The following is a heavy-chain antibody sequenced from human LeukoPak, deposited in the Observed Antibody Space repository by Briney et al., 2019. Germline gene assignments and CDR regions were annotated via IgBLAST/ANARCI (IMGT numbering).Heavy chain of an antibody. CDR2: ISDDGSTK. CDR1: GFTFSFYG. Sequence: PGTSLRLSCAASGFTFSFYGIHWVRQAPGKGLEWVAVISDDGSTKYYSDSVKGRFTVSRDNAKNSLYLQMNSLRAEDTAVYYCAREGIAAAGLWGQGTMVTVSS. D-gene: IGHD6-13*01. CDR3: AREGIAAAGL. J-gene: IGHJ3*01. V-gene: IGHV3-30*03.